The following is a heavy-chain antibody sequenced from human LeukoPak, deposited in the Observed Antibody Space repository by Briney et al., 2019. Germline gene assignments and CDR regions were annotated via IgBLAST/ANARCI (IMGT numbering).Heavy chain of an antibody. CDR2: ISGSGGST. CDR1: GFTFSSYA. Sequence: PGGSLRLSCAASGFTFSSYAMSWVRQAPGKGLEWVSAISGSGGSTYYADSVKGRFTISRDNSKTTLYLQMNSLRAEDTAVYYCANHYLSGSGSYFDYWGQGTLVTVSS. J-gene: IGHJ4*02. CDR3: ANHYLSGSGSYFDY. D-gene: IGHD3-10*01. V-gene: IGHV3-23*01.